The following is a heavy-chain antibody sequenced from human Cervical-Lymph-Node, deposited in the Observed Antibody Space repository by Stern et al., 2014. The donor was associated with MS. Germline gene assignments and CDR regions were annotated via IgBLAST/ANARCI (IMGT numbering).Heavy chain of an antibody. D-gene: IGHD3-16*01. CDR3: ARGPPPYSDYVGWFDP. J-gene: IGHJ5*02. CDR2: INPKSGGT. Sequence: VQLEESGAEVRKPGASVQVSCQASEYTFIDYYIYWVRLAPGQGLEWMGRINPKSGGTDYAQKFQGRVEMTRDTSISTAYMKLSRLTSDDTAVYFCARGPPPYSDYVGWFDPWGQGTQVTVSS. V-gene: IGHV1-2*06. CDR1: EYTFIDYY.